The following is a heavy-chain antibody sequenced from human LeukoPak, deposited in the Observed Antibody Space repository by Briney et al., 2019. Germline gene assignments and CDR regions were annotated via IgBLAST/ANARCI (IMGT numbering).Heavy chain of an antibody. V-gene: IGHV2-5*02. CDR2: IYWDDDK. CDR3: AHRLRMRFDK. CDR1: GLSVTNKKMG. Sequence: SGPTLIRPTQTLTLTCTFSGLSVTNKKMGVGWIRQPPGKALEWVGNIYWDDDKAYNASLGTRVTITKDTSRNQVTLTLNNIDPADTATYYCAHRLRMRFDKWGQGILVIVSS. J-gene: IGHJ4*02. D-gene: IGHD3-10*01.